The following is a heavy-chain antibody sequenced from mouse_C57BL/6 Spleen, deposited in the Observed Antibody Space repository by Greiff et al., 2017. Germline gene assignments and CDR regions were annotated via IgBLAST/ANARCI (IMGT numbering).Heavy chain of an antibody. CDR1: GFTFSAYG. J-gene: IGHJ4*01. V-gene: IGHV5-17*01. D-gene: IGHD1-1*01. CDR2: ISSGSSTI. CDR3: ASAITTVVADYYAMDY. Sequence: EVKVVESGGGLVKPGGSLKLSCAASGFTFSAYGMHWVRQAPEKGLEWVAYISSGSSTIYYADTVKGRFTISRDNAKNTLFLQMTSLRSEDTAMYYCASAITTVVADYYAMDYWGQGTSVTVSS.